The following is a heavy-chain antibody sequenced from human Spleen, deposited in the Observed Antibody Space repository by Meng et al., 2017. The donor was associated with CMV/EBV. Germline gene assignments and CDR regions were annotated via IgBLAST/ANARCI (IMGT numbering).Heavy chain of an antibody. CDR1: GFTVSSNY. CDR2: IYSGGST. CDR3: AKDMGDCSSASCYNYYYYYGMDV. V-gene: IGHV3-53*05. Sequence: GGSLRLSCAASGFTVSSNYMSWVRQAPGKGLEWVSVIYSGGSTYYADSVKGRFTISRDNAKNSLYLQMNSLRVEDTALYYCAKDMGDCSSASCYNYYYYYGMDVWGQGTTVTVSS. J-gene: IGHJ6*02. D-gene: IGHD2-2*02.